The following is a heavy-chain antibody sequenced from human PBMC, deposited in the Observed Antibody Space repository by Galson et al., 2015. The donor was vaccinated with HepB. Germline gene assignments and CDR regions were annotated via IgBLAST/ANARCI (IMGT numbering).Heavy chain of an antibody. CDR1: GFTFSSYG. V-gene: IGHV3-30*18. Sequence: SLRLSCAASGFTFSSYGMHWVRQAPGKGLEWVAVTSYDGSNKYYADSVKGRFTISRDNSKNTLYLQMNSLRAEDTAVYYCAKEVYDAFDIWGQVTIVTVAS. CDR3: AKEVYDAFDI. CDR2: TSYDGSNK. J-gene: IGHJ3*02.